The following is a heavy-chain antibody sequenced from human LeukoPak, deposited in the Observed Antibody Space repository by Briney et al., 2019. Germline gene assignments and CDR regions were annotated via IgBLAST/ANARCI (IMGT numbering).Heavy chain of an antibody. Sequence: GGSLRLSCAASGFTFSSYAMSWVRQAPGKGLEWVSAISGSGGSTYYADSVKGRFTISRDNSKNTLYLQMNSLRAEDTAVYYCAKGVRRNCSGGSCYFDYWSQGTLVTVSS. J-gene: IGHJ4*02. CDR1: GFTFSSYA. D-gene: IGHD2-15*01. V-gene: IGHV3-23*01. CDR2: ISGSGGST. CDR3: AKGVRRNCSGGSCYFDY.